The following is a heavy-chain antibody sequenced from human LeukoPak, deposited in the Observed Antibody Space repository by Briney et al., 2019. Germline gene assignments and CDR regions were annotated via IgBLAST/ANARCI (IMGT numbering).Heavy chain of an antibody. D-gene: IGHD2-2*01. V-gene: IGHV3-9*01. CDR3: ARGRCSTTSCYGYNWFDP. Sequence: GRSLRLSCAASGFTFDDYAMHWVRQAPGKGLEWVSGISWNSGSIGYADSVKGQFTISRDNAKNSLYLQMNSLRAEDTAVYYCARGRCSTTSCYGYNWFDPWGQGTLVTVSS. CDR1: GFTFDDYA. CDR2: ISWNSGSI. J-gene: IGHJ5*02.